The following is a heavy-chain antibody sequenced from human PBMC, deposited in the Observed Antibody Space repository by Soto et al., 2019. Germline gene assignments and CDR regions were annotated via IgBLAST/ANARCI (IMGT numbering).Heavy chain of an antibody. CDR2: IYSSGST. CDR1: GCSISNYY. J-gene: IGHJ4*02. V-gene: IGHV4-59*01. CDR3: ARDHPHSYGVYYFDY. Sequence: LSLTCTVSGCSISNYYWNWIRQSPGKGLEWIGYIYSSGSTHYNPSLQNRVTISIDTSKNQVSLKVNSVTAADTAVYYCARDHPHSYGVYYFDYWGQGTPVTVSS. D-gene: IGHD5-18*01.